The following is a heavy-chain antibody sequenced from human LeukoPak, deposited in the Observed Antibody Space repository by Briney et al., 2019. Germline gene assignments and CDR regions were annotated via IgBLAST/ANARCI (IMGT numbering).Heavy chain of an antibody. CDR3: ARDQIGYCSTTSCHYYYYMDV. CDR1: GGSISSYY. D-gene: IGHD2-2*01. J-gene: IGHJ6*03. V-gene: IGHV4-4*07. CDR2: IYTSGST. Sequence: SETLSLTCTVSGGSISSYYWSWIRQPAGKGLEGIGRIYTSGSTNYNPSLKSRVTMSVDTSKNQFSLKLSSVTAADTAVYYCARDQIGYCSTTSCHYYYYMDVWGKGTTVTVSS.